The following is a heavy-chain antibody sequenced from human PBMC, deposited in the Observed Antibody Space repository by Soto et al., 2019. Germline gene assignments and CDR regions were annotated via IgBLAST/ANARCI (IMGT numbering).Heavy chain of an antibody. J-gene: IGHJ5*02. CDR1: GFTFSDNY. V-gene: IGHV3-11*01. Sequence: PGGSLRLSCAASGFTFSDNYMTWIRQAPGRGLEWVAYISDSGNIIYYADSVQGRFTVSRDNAKNSLYLQMNSLSAEDTAVYYCARRTRGAGWFDPWGQGTLVTVS. D-gene: IGHD6-19*01. CDR3: ARRTRGAGWFDP. CDR2: ISDSGNII.